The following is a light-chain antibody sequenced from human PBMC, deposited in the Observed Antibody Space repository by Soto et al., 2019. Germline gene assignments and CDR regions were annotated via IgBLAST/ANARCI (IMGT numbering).Light chain of an antibody. CDR3: QQHTKWPLT. CDR1: QSVSSN. J-gene: IGKJ4*01. CDR2: AAS. Sequence: EIVMTQSPATLSVSPGERATLSCRASQSVSSNLAWYQQKPGQATRLLINAASTRATDIPARFSGSGSVTEFTLTISSLQSEDFAVYYCQQHTKWPLTVGGGTKVDIK. V-gene: IGKV3-15*01.